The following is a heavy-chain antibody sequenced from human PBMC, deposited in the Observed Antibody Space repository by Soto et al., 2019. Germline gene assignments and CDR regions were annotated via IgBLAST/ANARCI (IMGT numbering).Heavy chain of an antibody. J-gene: IGHJ4*01. Sequence: GGSLRLSCAASGFTFINAWMNWVRQPPGKGLEWVGRIKRKTDGGTTDYAAPVKGRFTISRDDSKATLYLQMDNLKTEDTAVYYGDTVAPLDYWGHGTLVTSPQ. D-gene: IGHD5-12*01. CDR1: GFTFINAW. CDR3: DTVAPLDY. CDR2: IKRKTDGGTT. V-gene: IGHV3-15*07.